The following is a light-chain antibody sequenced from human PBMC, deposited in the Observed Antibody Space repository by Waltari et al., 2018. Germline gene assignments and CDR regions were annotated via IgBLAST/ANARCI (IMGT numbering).Light chain of an antibody. CDR1: QAISNH. V-gene: IGKV1-16*02. CDR3: QQSSSLPFT. J-gene: IGKJ3*01. CDR2: GAS. Sequence: DIQMTQSPSSLSASVGDRVTITCRASQAISNHLAWFQQKPGKAPKSLIYGASSLQSGVPLKFSGSGSGTEFTLTISSLQAEDFGMYYCQQSSSLPFTFGPGTKVDIK.